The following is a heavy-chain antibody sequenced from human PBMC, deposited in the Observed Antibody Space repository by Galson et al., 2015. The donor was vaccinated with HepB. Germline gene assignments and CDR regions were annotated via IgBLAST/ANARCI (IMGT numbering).Heavy chain of an antibody. CDR2: ISGSGGST. V-gene: IGHV3-23*01. CDR3: AKDGSYYDFTNAKNDY. Sequence: SLRLSCAASGFTFSSYAMSWVRQAPGKGLEWVSAISGSGGSTYYADSVKGRFTISRDNSKNTLYLQMNSLRAEDTAVYYCAKDGSYYDFTNAKNDYWGQGTLVTVSS. J-gene: IGHJ4*02. D-gene: IGHD3-3*01. CDR1: GFTFSSYA.